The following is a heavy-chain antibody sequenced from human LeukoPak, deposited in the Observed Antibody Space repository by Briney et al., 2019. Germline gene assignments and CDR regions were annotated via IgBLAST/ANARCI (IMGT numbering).Heavy chain of an antibody. Sequence: GGSLRLSCAASGFTFSTYSMNWVRQAPGKGLEWVGRIRNRANGYTTEYAASVKGRFTISRDDSQNSLYLQMNSLKTEDTAVYYCARVCSSTSCYGGNFDYWGQGNLVTVSS. J-gene: IGHJ4*02. CDR2: IRNRANGYTT. CDR1: GFTFSTYS. CDR3: ARVCSSTSCYGGNFDY. V-gene: IGHV3-72*01. D-gene: IGHD2-2*01.